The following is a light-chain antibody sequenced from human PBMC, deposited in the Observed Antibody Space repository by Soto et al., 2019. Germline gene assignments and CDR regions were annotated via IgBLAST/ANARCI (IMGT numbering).Light chain of an antibody. V-gene: IGKV3-15*01. Sequence: IVMTQSPATLSVSPGERATLSCRASQSVSSDLAWYQQKPGQAPRLFIYGASTRATGIPARFSGSRSGAEFTLTINSLQSEDFAVYYCQPYNNWPLTFGGGTKVDI. J-gene: IGKJ4*01. CDR3: QPYNNWPLT. CDR2: GAS. CDR1: QSVSSD.